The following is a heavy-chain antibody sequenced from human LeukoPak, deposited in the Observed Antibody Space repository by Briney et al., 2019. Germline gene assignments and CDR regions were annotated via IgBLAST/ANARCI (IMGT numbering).Heavy chain of an antibody. CDR2: SYYSGST. V-gene: IGHV4-59*01. D-gene: IGHD1-26*01. CDR3: ARDVVGGGNFDY. CDR1: GDSISSYY. Sequence: SEALSLTCTVSGDSISSYYWSWIRQPPGKGLEWIGCSYYSGSTNYNPSLKSRVTISVDTSKNQFSLKLSSVTAADTAVYYCARDVVGGGNFDYWGQGTLVTVSS. J-gene: IGHJ4*02.